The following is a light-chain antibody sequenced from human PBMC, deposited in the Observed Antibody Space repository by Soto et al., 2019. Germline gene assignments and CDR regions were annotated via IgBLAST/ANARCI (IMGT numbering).Light chain of an antibody. J-gene: IGKJ3*01. CDR2: AAS. CDR3: QQYGSSSFT. Sequence: EIVLTQSPGTLSLSPGERATLSCRASQSVSSSYLAWYQQKPGQAPRLLIYAASSRATGIQDRFSGSGSGTDFTLTISRLEPEDFAVYYCQQYGSSSFTFGPGTKVDIK. CDR1: QSVSSSY. V-gene: IGKV3-20*01.